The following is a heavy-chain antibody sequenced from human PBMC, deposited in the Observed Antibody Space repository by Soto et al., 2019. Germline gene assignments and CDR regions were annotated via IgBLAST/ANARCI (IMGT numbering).Heavy chain of an antibody. V-gene: IGHV4-59*01. J-gene: IGHJ4*02. CDR3: ARERTLYYFDY. CDR1: GGSMSSYY. CDR2: IYSSGNT. Sequence: SETLSLTCTVSGGSMSSYYWSWIRQPPGKGLEWIGYIYSSGNTDYNPSLKSRITISVDTSKNQFSLQLTSVTAAGTAVYYCARERTLYYFDYWGPGTLVTVSS. D-gene: IGHD3-10*01.